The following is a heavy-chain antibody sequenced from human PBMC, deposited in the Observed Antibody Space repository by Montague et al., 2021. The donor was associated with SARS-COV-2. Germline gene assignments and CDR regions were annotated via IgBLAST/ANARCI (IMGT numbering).Heavy chain of an antibody. J-gene: IGHJ4*02. CDR3: TRDADY. V-gene: IGHV4-61*01. Sequence: SETLSLTCTVSGASVTSTTNYSHWLRQPPGKRLEWIGFVLYSGSTDYNPPLKTRITISLDPSKSQSSLKLTSVTAADAAVYYCTRDADYWGQGTLVTVSS. CDR2: VLYSGST. CDR1: GASVTSTTNY.